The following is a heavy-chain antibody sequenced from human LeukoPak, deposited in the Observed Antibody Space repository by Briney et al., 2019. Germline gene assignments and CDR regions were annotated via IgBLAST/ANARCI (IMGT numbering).Heavy chain of an antibody. CDR2: IYYSGST. D-gene: IGHD6-13*01. CDR1: GGSISSYY. CDR3: ARVGSSSWYPHYYYYMDV. Sequence: SETLSLTCTVSGGSISSYYWSWIRQPPGNGLEWIGYIYYSGSTNYNPSLKSRVTISVDTPKNQFSLKLSSVTAADTAVYYCARVGSSSWYPHYYYYMDVWGKGTTVTVSS. V-gene: IGHV4-59*01. J-gene: IGHJ6*03.